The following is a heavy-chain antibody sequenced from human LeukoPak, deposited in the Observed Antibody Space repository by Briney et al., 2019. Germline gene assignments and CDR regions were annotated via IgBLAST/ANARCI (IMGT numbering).Heavy chain of an antibody. CDR2: MNPNSGNT. CDR1: GYTFTSYD. Sequence: ASVKVSCKASGYTFTSYDINWVRQATGQGLEWMGWMNPNSGNTGYAQKFQGRVTMTRNTSISTAYMELSSLRSEDTAVYYCARDPPTYDSSGYFSHYYGMDVWGQGTTVTVSS. J-gene: IGHJ6*02. CDR3: ARDPPTYDSSGYFSHYYGMDV. V-gene: IGHV1-8*01. D-gene: IGHD3-22*01.